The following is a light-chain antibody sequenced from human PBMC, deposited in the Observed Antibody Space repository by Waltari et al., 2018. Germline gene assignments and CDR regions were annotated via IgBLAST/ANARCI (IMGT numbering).Light chain of an antibody. J-gene: IGKJ2*01. CDR1: QGLSGS. Sequence: IQMTQSPSSLSASVGDRVTITCRASQGLSGSLAWYQRKPGRAPKLLIYAASTLESGVPSRFSGSGSGTDYTLTINSLQPEDFATYYCQQYYSTPYTFGQGTKLEI. V-gene: IGKV1-NL1*01. CDR3: QQYYSTPYT. CDR2: AAS.